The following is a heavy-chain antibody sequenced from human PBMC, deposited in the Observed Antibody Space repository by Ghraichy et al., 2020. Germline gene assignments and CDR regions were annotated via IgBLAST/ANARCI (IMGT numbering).Heavy chain of an antibody. CDR3: AREGEWGTAMAYFDY. CDR2: IIPIFGTA. V-gene: IGHV1-69*13. D-gene: IGHD5-18*01. J-gene: IGHJ4*02. CDR1: GGTFSSYA. Sequence: SVKVSCKASGGTFSSYAISWVRQAPGQGLEWMGGIIPIFGTANYAQKFQGRVTITADESTSTAYMELSSLRSEDTAVYYCAREGEWGTAMAYFDYWGQGTLVTVSS.